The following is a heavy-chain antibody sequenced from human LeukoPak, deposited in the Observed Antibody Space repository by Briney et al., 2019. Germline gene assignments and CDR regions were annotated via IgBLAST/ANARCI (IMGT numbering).Heavy chain of an antibody. CDR1: GGSISSYY. V-gene: IGHV4-59*01. Sequence: PSETLSLTCTVSGGSISSYYWSWIRQPPGKGLEWIGYIYYSGSTNYSPSLKSRVTISVDTSKNQFSLKLSSVTAADTAVYYCATDRTYYYGSGSAINWFDPWGQGTLITVSS. CDR2: IYYSGST. D-gene: IGHD3-10*01. J-gene: IGHJ5*02. CDR3: ATDRTYYYGSGSAINWFDP.